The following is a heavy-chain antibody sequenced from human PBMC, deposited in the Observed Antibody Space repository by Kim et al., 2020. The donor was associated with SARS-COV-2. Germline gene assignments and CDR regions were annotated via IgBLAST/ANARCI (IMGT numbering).Heavy chain of an antibody. Sequence: GGSLRLSCAASGFIFGDYAMHWVRQAPGKGLEWVSGISWNSVTKDYADSVKGRFTISRDNAKNSLYLQMNSLRAEDTALYYCARLTEGIVAVPRGYDYWGQGTLVTVSS. CDR3: ARLTEGIVAVPRGYDY. D-gene: IGHD2-21*01. V-gene: IGHV3-9*01. CDR2: ISWNSVTK. J-gene: IGHJ4*02. CDR1: GFIFGDYA.